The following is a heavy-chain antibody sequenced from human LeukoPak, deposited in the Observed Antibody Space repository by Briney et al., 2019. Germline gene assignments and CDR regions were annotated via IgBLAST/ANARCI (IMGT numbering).Heavy chain of an antibody. Sequence: PSETLSLTCTVSGVSISSSNSYWGWIRQPPGKGLEWIGSIYYSGNTYYNASLKSQVSISIDTSKNQFSLKLSSVTAADTAVYYCARDPGIAAAGKVSRGGQNWFDPWGQGTLVTVSS. CDR3: ARDPGIAAAGKVSRGGQNWFDP. CDR1: GVSISSSNSY. V-gene: IGHV4-39*07. J-gene: IGHJ5*02. D-gene: IGHD6-13*01. CDR2: IYYSGNT.